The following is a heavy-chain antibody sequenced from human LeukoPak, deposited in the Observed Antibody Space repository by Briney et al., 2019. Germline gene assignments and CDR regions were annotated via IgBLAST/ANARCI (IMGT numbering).Heavy chain of an antibody. CDR3: ARLTLYCSSTSCSENWFDP. J-gene: IGHJ5*02. CDR1: GGSISSYY. Sequence: PSETLSLTCTVSGGSISSYYWSWIRQPPGKGLEWIGYIYYSGSTNHNPSLKSRVTISVDTSKNQFSLKLSSVTAADTAVYYCARLTLYCSSTSCSENWFDPWGQGTLVTVSS. D-gene: IGHD2-2*01. V-gene: IGHV4-59*08. CDR2: IYYSGST.